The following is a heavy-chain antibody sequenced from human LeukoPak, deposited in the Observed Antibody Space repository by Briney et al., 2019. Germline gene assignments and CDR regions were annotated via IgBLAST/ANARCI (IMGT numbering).Heavy chain of an antibody. Sequence: GGSLRLSCAASGFTFSSYSMNWVRQAPGKGLEWVSYISSSSSTIYYADSVKGRFTISRDNAKNSLYLQMNSLRAEDTVVYYCASEEAAVQDAFDIWGQGTMVTVSS. CDR3: ASEEAAVQDAFDI. V-gene: IGHV3-48*01. J-gene: IGHJ3*02. CDR2: ISSSSSTI. CDR1: GFTFSSYS. D-gene: IGHD6-13*01.